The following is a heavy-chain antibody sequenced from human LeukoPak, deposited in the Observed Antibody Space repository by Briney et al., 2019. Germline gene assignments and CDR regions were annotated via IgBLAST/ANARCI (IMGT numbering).Heavy chain of an antibody. D-gene: IGHD5-18*01. CDR2: IYYSGST. V-gene: IGHV4-31*03. CDR3: ARDDGYSYGQLDC. J-gene: IGHJ4*02. Sequence: SETLSLTCTVSGGAINRGGYYWSWIRQHPGKGLEWIGYIYYSGSTYYNPSLKSRVTISLGTSRNQFSLKLSSVTAADTAVYYCARDDGYSYGQLDCWGQGALVTVSS. CDR1: GGAINRGGYY.